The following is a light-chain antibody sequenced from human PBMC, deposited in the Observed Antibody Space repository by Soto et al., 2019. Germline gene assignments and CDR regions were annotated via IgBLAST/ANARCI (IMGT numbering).Light chain of an antibody. Sequence: QSVLTQPASVSGPPGQSITISCTGTSSDVGGYNYVSWYQQHPGKAPKLMIFEISNRPSEVSNRFSGAKSGNTASLTISGLQAEDEADYYCSSYTSSSVVFGGGTKLPS. CDR3: SSYTSSSVV. J-gene: IGLJ2*01. CDR2: EIS. V-gene: IGLV2-14*01. CDR1: SSDVGGYNY.